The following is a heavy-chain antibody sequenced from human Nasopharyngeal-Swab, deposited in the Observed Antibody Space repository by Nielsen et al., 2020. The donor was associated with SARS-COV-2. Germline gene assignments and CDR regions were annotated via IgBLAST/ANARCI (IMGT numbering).Heavy chain of an antibody. J-gene: IGHJ6*03. CDR3: ARGSTVSSYYHYMDV. Sequence: GGSLRLSCAASGFTVSSNYMHWVRQVPGGGLEWVSAFYSGGTTYYADSVKGRVTISRDNSNNTVYLQMNSLRAEDTAVYYCARGSTVSSYYHYMDVWGKGTTVTVSS. CDR2: FYSGGTT. V-gene: IGHV3-66*01. CDR1: GFTVSSNY. D-gene: IGHD2-2*01.